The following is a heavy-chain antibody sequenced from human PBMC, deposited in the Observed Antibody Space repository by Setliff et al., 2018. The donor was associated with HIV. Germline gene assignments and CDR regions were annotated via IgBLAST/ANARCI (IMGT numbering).Heavy chain of an antibody. J-gene: IGHJ4*02. CDR3: ARDDRAVATIL. CDR1: GYTFTSYY. Sequence: ASVKVSRKASGYTFTSYYLHWVRQAPGQGLEWMGIINPSGGSTTYAQKFQGRVTMARDTSISTAYMELSSLRSDDTAVYYCARDDRAVATILWGQGTLVTVSS. D-gene: IGHD5-12*01. CDR2: INPSGGST. V-gene: IGHV1-46*01.